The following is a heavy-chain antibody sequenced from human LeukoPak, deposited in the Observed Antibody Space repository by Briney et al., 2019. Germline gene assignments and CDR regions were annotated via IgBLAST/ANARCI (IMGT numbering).Heavy chain of an antibody. V-gene: IGHV1-18*01. J-gene: IGHJ4*02. CDR3: ARDRDYYYGSGSYYNDLDY. D-gene: IGHD3-10*01. Sequence: PSVKVSCKASGYTFTSYGISWVRQAPGQGLEWMGWISAYNGNTNYAQKLQGRVTMTTDTSTSTAYMELRSLRSDDTAVYYCARDRDYYYGSGSYYNDLDYWGQGTLVTVSS. CDR2: ISAYNGNT. CDR1: GYTFTSYG.